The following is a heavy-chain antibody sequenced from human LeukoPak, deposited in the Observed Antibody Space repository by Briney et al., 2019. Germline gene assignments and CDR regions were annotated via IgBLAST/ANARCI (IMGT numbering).Heavy chain of an antibody. J-gene: IGHJ4*02. V-gene: IGHV4-4*07. CDR1: GASISSYY. CDR3: ARDLALGYCPSSSCSSSLFDY. Sequence: SETLSLTCTVSGASISSYYWSWIRQPAGKGLEWIGRIHTTGGTRYNPSLKSRITMSVDASKNQFSLKLSSVTAADTAVYYCARDLALGYCPSSSCSSSLFDYWGQGTLVTVSS. D-gene: IGHD2-2*01. CDR2: IHTTGGT.